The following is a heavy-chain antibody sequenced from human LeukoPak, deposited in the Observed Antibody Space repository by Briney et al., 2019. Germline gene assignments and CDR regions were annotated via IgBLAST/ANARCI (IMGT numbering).Heavy chain of an antibody. CDR3: VRNRYNLDV. V-gene: IGHV3-7*01. CDR2: IKQDGSEK. CDR1: GLILSNNS. Sequence: GGSLRLSCAVSGLILSNNSMTWVRQAPGKGLEWVASIKQDGSEKYYVDSVKGRFTISRDNAKNSLYLEMNSLRAEDTALYYCVRNRYNLDVWGQGTTVTVSS. J-gene: IGHJ6*02. D-gene: IGHD1-1*01.